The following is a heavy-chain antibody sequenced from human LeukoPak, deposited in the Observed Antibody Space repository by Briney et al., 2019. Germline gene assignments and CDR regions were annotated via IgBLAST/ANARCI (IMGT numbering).Heavy chain of an antibody. J-gene: IGHJ6*04. D-gene: IGHD2-2*01. CDR1: GGSFSDFY. CDR2: INHSGTN. CDR3: ARGLRLPSRSSPAVPHV. V-gene: IGHV4-34*01. Sequence: SETLSLTCAVYGGSFSDFYWNWIRQPPGKGLEWIGEINHSGTNNHNPSLKSRVTISVDTSQNQFSLRLSAVTAADTAVYHCARGLRLPSRSSPAVPHVWGKGTTVTVSA.